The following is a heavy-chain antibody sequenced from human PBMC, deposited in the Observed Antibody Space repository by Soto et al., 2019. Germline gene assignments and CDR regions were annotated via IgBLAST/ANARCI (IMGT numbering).Heavy chain of an antibody. D-gene: IGHD3-22*01. CDR2: IYSLGNT. J-gene: IGHJ4*02. CDR3: ARQIYDSSGYYYAY. Sequence: PSETMSLTCTVSGVSIRSRSYYWGWIRPPPGQGLEWLGTIYSLGNTYYNPSLKSRVTISVDKSKSQLFLKLSSVTAPDTAVYYCARQIYDSSGYYYAYWGQGTLVTVSS. V-gene: IGHV4-39*01. CDR1: GVSIRSRSYY.